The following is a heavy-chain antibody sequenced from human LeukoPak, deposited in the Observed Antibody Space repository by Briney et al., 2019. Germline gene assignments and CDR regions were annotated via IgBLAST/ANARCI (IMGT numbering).Heavy chain of an antibody. Sequence: PGGSLRLSCAASGFIFSNYAMHWVRQAPGKGLEFVSSISSNGDTTYYANSVKGRFTISRDNSKNTLYLQMGSLRAEDMAVYYCARGSRKYFDYSGYYSYWGQGTLLTVSS. CDR2: ISSNGDTT. D-gene: IGHD3-22*01. V-gene: IGHV3-64*01. J-gene: IGHJ4*02. CDR1: GFIFSNYA. CDR3: ARGSRKYFDYSGYYSY.